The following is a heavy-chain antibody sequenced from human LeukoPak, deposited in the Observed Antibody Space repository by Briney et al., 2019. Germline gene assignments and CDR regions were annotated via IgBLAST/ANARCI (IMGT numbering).Heavy chain of an antibody. J-gene: IGHJ4*02. Sequence: ASVKVSCKASGYSFTGYFMHWVRQAPGQGLEWMGWINPNSGGTNYAQKFQGRVIMTRDTSISTAYIELSRLRSDDTAVYYCARDLDVSSGCDYWGQGTLVTVSS. CDR3: ARDLDVSSGCDY. CDR2: INPNSGGT. D-gene: IGHD6-25*01. CDR1: GYSFTGYF. V-gene: IGHV1-2*02.